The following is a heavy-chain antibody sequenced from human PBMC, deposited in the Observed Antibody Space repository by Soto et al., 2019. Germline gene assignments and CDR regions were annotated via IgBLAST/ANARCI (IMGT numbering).Heavy chain of an antibody. J-gene: IGHJ6*02. CDR3: ARGGIPPSGYGIAYAMDV. Sequence: QLQLQESGPGLVRPSETLSLTCTVSGVSISGSRYYWGWIRQPPGRGLEWIGNVYYSGSTYYTPSLRRPVTLYGDTSKNQFSLNLNSVTAADTAVYYCARGGIPPSGYGIAYAMDVWGQGTTVTVSS. CDR1: GVSISGSRYY. D-gene: IGHD1-26*01. V-gene: IGHV4-39*01. CDR2: VYYSGST.